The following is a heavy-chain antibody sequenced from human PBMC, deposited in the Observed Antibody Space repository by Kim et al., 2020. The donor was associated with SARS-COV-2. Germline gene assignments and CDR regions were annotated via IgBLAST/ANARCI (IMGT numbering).Heavy chain of an antibody. CDR3: ASNTGTVTTWGENYYYYGMDV. Sequence: ASVKVSCKASGYTFTSYGISWVRQAPGQGLEWMGWISAYNGNTNYAQKLQGRVTMTTDTSTSTAYMELRSLRSDDTAVYYCASNTGTVTTWGENYYYYGMDVWGQGTTVTVSS. J-gene: IGHJ6*02. CDR2: ISAYNGNT. V-gene: IGHV1-18*01. CDR1: GYTFTSYG. D-gene: IGHD4-17*01.